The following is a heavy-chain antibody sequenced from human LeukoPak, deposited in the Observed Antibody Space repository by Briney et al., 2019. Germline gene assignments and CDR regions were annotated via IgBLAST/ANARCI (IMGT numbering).Heavy chain of an antibody. D-gene: IGHD6-19*01. V-gene: IGHV1-2*02. CDR3: ARAVMVRDSGWFRNWFDP. J-gene: IGHJ5*02. Sequence: ASVKVSCKASGYTFTGYYMHWVRQAPGQGLEWMGWINPNSGGTNYAQKFQGRVTMTRDTSISTAYMELSRLRSEDTAVYYCARAVMVRDSGWFRNWFDPWGQGTLVTVSS. CDR2: INPNSGGT. CDR1: GYTFTGYY.